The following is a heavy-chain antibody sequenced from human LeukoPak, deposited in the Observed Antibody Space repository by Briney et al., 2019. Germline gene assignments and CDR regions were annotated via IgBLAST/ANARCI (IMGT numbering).Heavy chain of an antibody. D-gene: IGHD2-15*01. CDR2: MNPNSGNT. J-gene: IGHJ4*02. CDR1: GYTFTSYD. V-gene: IGHV1-8*01. Sequence: ASVKVSCKASGYTFTSYDINWVRQATGQGLEWMGWMNPNSGNTGYAQKFQGRVTMTRNTSISTAYMELSSLRSEDTAVYYCARPYSRYCSGGSCYTNPLGYWGQGTLVTVSS. CDR3: ARPYSRYCSGGSCYTNPLGY.